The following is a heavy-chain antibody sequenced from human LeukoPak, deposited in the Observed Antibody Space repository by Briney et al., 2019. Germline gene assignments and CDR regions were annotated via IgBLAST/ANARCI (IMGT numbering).Heavy chain of an antibody. V-gene: IGHV4-59*11. CDR3: ATNRIAVATREGYYYYMDV. CDR1: GGSISSHY. J-gene: IGHJ6*03. D-gene: IGHD6-19*01. CDR2: IYYSGNT. Sequence: SETLSLTCTVSGGSISSHYWSWIRQPPGKGLEWIGYIYYSGNTNYNPSLKSRVTISVDTSKNQFSLKLSSVTAADTAVYYCATNRIAVATREGYYYYMDVWGKGTTVSVSS.